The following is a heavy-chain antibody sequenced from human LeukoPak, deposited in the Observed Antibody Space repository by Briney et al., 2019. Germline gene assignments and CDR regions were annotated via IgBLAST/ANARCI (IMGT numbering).Heavy chain of an antibody. V-gene: IGHV4-39*07. D-gene: IGHD5-18*01. CDR2: IDYSGST. J-gene: IGHJ3*02. CDR1: GGSISTSGYC. Sequence: SETLSLTCTVSGGSISTSGYCWGWIRQPPGKGLEWIGSIDYSGSTNYNPSLKSRVTISVDTSKNQFSLKLSSVTAADTAVFYCARVRGYSYGSDAFDIWGQGTMVTVSS. CDR3: ARVRGYSYGSDAFDI.